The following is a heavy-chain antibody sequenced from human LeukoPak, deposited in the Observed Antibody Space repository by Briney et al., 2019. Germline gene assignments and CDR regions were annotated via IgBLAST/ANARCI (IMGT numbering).Heavy chain of an antibody. CDR3: ARGDYSASYYRFS. D-gene: IGHD1-26*01. CDR1: GFTFTDSW. J-gene: IGHJ4*02. Sequence: QSGGSLRLSCAVSGFTFTDSWLHWVRQAPGKGPEWLSRTSKDGSDTVYADSAKGRFTASRDNAKNTIYLELTNLRPDDTALYYCARGDYSASYYRFSWGRGTLVTVAS. CDR2: TSKDGSDT. V-gene: IGHV3-74*01.